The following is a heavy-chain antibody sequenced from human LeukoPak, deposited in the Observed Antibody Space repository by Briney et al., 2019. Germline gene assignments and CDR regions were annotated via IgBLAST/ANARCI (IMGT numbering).Heavy chain of an antibody. V-gene: IGHV4-59*01. CDR3: ARSDYGGLFDY. Sequence: SETLSLTCTVSGGSISSYYWSWIRQPPGKGLEWIEHIYYSGSTNYNPSLKSRVTISVDTSKNQFSLKLSSVTAADTAVYYCARSDYGGLFDYWGQGTLSPSPQ. J-gene: IGHJ4*02. CDR1: GGSISSYY. CDR2: IYYSGST. D-gene: IGHD4-23*01.